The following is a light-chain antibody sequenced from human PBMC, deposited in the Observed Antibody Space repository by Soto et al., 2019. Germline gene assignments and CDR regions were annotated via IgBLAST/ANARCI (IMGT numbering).Light chain of an antibody. CDR2: DVT. J-gene: IGLJ2*01. Sequence: QSVLTQPASVSGSPGQSITISCTGTGSDIGGYDYVSWYQQHPGKAPKLLIYDVTNRPSGVSNRFSGSKSGNKASLTISGLQAEYEADYYCSSFTSSITLVFGGGTKLTVL. CDR3: SSFTSSITLV. V-gene: IGLV2-14*03. CDR1: GSDIGGYDY.